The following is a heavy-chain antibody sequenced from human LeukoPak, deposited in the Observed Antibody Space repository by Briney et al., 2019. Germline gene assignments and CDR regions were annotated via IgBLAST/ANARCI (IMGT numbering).Heavy chain of an antibody. CDR2: IYYSGST. V-gene: IGHV4-59*11. CDR1: GGSISSHY. D-gene: IGHD6-6*01. J-gene: IGHJ5*02. CDR3: ARGGLAAPFVVGWFDP. Sequence: PSETLSLTCTVSGGSISSHYWSWIRQPPGKGLEWIGYIYYSGSTNYNPSLKSRVTISVDTSKNQFSLKLSSVTAADTAVYYCARGGLAAPFVVGWFDPWGQGTLVTVSS.